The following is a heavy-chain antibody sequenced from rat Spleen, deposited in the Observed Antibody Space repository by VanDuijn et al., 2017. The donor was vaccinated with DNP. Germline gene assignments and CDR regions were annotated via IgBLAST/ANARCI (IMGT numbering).Heavy chain of an antibody. J-gene: IGHJ2*01. CDR1: GFTFNNYW. Sequence: EVQLVESGGGPVQPGRSLKVSCVASGFTFNNYWMTWIRQAPTKGLEWVASISPSGGSTYYRDSVKGRFTISRDNAKSTLYLQMDSLRSEDTATYYCARLRLRVYYFDYWGQGVMVTVSS. V-gene: IGHV5-31*01. D-gene: IGHD1-7*01. CDR3: ARLRLRVYYFDY. CDR2: ISPSGGST.